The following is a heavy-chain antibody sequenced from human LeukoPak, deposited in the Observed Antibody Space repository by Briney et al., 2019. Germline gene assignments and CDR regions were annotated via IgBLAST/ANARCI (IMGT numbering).Heavy chain of an antibody. J-gene: IGHJ6*02. V-gene: IGHV3-15*01. Sequence: SGGSLRLSCAVSGFTFSNAWMSWVRQAPGKGLEWVGRIKSKTDGGTTDYAATVKGRFTISRDDSKNTLYLQMNSLKIEDTAVYYCSTPTSSGYFGGVYYYAMDVWGQGTSVTVSS. CDR3: STPTSSGYFGGVYYYAMDV. D-gene: IGHD3-22*01. CDR1: GFTFSNAW. CDR2: IKSKTDGGTT.